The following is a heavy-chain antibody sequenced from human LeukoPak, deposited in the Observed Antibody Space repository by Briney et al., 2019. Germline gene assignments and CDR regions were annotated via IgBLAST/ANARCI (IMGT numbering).Heavy chain of an antibody. CDR3: TTVTDGGSDF. Sequence: GRSLRLSCAASGFTFSNAWMSWVRQAPGKGLEWVGRIKSKINDGTADYAAPVKGRFTISRDDLKNTLYLQMNSLKTEDTAVYYCTTVTDGGSDFWGQGTLVTVSS. D-gene: IGHD2-8*01. V-gene: IGHV3-15*01. CDR2: IKSKINDGTA. CDR1: GFTFSNAW. J-gene: IGHJ4*02.